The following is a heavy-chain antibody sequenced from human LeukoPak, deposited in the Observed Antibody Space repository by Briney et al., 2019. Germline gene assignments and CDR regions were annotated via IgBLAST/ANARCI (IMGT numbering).Heavy chain of an antibody. Sequence: GGSLRLSCVASEFTFNKYWTHWVRQAPGKGLEWVANIKEDGGEKYYVDSVKGRFTISRDNAKNSLYLQMNSLRAEDTAVYYCARDNVPTPFDYWGQGTLVTVSS. CDR3: ARDNVPTPFDY. D-gene: IGHD2-8*01. J-gene: IGHJ4*02. CDR1: EFTFNKYW. CDR2: IKEDGGEK. V-gene: IGHV3-7*01.